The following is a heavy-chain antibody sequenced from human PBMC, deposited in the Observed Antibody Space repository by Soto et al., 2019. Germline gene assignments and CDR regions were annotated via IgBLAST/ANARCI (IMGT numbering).Heavy chain of an antibody. CDR1: GFTFSSYA. CDR2: ISYDGSKK. Sequence: QVQLVESGGGVVQPGRSLRLSCAASGFTFSSYAMYWVRQAPGKGLEWVAVISYDGSKKYYADSVKGRFTISRDNSKNTLYLQMNSLRGEDTAVYYWARNQWELRRIDAFDIWGQGTMVIVSS. D-gene: IGHD1-26*01. J-gene: IGHJ3*02. CDR3: ARNQWELRRIDAFDI. V-gene: IGHV3-30-3*01.